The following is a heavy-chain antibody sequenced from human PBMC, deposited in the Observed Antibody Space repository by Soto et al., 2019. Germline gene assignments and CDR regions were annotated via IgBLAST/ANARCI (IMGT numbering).Heavy chain of an antibody. Sequence: SRKASGFTFIHSAVQLFRHARQQLLKSITWIVGNIGNTNFAQKFKERVTITRDMSTNTVYMELSSRRSEDTALYYCAANPRYTSGWYGASTSYYYGMNAWGQGTTVTVSS. J-gene: IGHJ6*02. V-gene: IGHV1-58*01. CDR2: IVGNIGNT. D-gene: IGHD6-19*01. CDR1: GFTFIHSA. CDR3: AANPRYTSGWYGASTSYYYGMNA.